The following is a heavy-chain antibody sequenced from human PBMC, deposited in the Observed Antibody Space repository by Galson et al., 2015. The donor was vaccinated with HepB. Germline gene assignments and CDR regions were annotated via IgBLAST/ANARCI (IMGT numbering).Heavy chain of an antibody. CDR1: GYTFTGYY. J-gene: IGHJ5*02. CDR3: ARPTSRDGYPENWFDP. CDR2: INPNSGGT. D-gene: IGHD5-24*01. Sequence: SVKVSCKASGYTFTGYYMHWVRQAPGQGLEWMGWINPNSGGTNYAQKFQGRVTMTRDTSISTAYMELSRLRSDDTAVYYCARPTSRDGYPENWFDPWGQGTLVTVSS. V-gene: IGHV1-2*02.